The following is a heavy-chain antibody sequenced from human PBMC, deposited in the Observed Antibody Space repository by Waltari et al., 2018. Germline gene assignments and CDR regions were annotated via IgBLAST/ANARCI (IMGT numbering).Heavy chain of an antibody. CDR1: GFNFGHYW. V-gene: IGHV3-7*01. CDR3: AMLQNIDYSFYGLDV. CDR2: IKQGGGEK. Sequence: EGRLVESGGGLVQPGGSLRLSCAASGFNFGHYWMSWVRQAPGKGLEWVANIKQGGGEKYYVDSVEGRFTISRDNSKNSLYLRMSSLRAEDTAVYYCAMLQNIDYSFYGLDVWGQGTTVTVSS. J-gene: IGHJ6*02. D-gene: IGHD2-15*01.